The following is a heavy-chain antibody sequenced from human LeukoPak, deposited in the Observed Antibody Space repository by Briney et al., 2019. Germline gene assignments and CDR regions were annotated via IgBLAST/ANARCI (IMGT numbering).Heavy chain of an antibody. D-gene: IGHD1-26*01. CDR2: IVYDGSNS. Sequence: GGSLRLSCAASGFTFSSYGMHWVRQPPGKGLEWVAVIVYDGSNSYYVDSVKGRFTISRDNSKNTLHLQMNSLRAEDTAVYYCAKGLGYNGDYSRAFDIWGQGTMVTVSS. CDR1: GFTFSSYG. J-gene: IGHJ3*02. V-gene: IGHV3-30*18. CDR3: AKGLGYNGDYSRAFDI.